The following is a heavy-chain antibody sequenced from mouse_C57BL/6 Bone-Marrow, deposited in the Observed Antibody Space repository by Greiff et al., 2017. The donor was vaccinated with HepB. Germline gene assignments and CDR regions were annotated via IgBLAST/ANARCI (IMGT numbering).Heavy chain of an antibody. CDR3: ARQNPPITTVVASYAMDY. Sequence: EVHLVESGGGLVQPGESLKLSCESNEYEFPSHDMSWVRKTPEKRLELVAAINSDGGSTYYPDTMERRFIISRDNTKKTLYLQMSSLRSEDTALYYCARQNPPITTVVASYAMDYWGQGTSVTVSS. D-gene: IGHD1-1*01. V-gene: IGHV5-2*01. CDR2: INSDGGST. J-gene: IGHJ4*01. CDR1: EYEFPSHD.